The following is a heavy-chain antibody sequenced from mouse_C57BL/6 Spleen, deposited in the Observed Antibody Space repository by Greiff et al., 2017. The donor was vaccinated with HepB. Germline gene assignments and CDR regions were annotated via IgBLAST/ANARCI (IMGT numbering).Heavy chain of an antibody. J-gene: IGHJ3*01. V-gene: IGHV5-6*01. CDR2: ISSGGSYT. CDR3: ARQDYGSSYWFAY. D-gene: IGHD1-1*01. Sequence: EVKLVESGGDLVKPGGSLKLSCAASGFTFSSYGMSWVRQTPDKRLEWVATISSGGSYTYYPDSVKGRFTISRDNAKNTLYLQMSSLKSEDTAMYYCARQDYGSSYWFAYWGQGTLVTVSA. CDR1: GFTFSSYG.